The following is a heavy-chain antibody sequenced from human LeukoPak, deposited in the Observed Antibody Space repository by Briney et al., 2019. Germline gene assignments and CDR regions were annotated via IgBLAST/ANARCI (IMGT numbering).Heavy chain of an antibody. CDR1: GFTFDDYA. Sequence: SLRLSCAASGFTFDDYAMHWGRQAPGKGLEGVSGISWNSGSIGYADSVKGRFTISRDNAKNSLYLQMNSLRAEDTALYYCAKDIGWELLGEFDYWGQGTLVTVSS. CDR2: ISWNSGSI. CDR3: AKDIGWELLGEFDY. V-gene: IGHV3-9*01. D-gene: IGHD1-26*01. J-gene: IGHJ4*02.